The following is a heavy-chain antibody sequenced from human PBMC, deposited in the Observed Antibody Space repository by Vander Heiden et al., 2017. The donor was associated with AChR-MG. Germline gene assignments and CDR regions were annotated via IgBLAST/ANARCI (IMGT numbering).Heavy chain of an antibody. CDR3: ARPTFYCSGGSCQNLDAFDI. V-gene: IGHV5-51*01. D-gene: IGHD2-15*01. CDR1: GYSFTSYW. J-gene: IGHJ3*02. Sequence: EVQLVQSGAEVKKPGESLKISCKGSGYSFTSYWIGGVRQMPGKGLEWMGIIYPGDSDTRYSPSFQGQVTISADKSISTAYLQWSSLKASDTAMYYCARPTFYCSGGSCQNLDAFDIWGQGTMVTVSS. CDR2: IYPGDSDT.